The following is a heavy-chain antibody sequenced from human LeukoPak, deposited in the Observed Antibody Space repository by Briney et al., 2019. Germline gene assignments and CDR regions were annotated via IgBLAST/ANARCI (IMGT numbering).Heavy chain of an antibody. Sequence: PSETLSLTCTVSGGSISSYYWSWIRQPPGKGLEWIGYIYYSGSTNYNPSLKSRVTISVDTSKNQFSLKLSSVTAADTAVYYCARDAVVVTAIPYWYFDLWGRGTLVTVSS. D-gene: IGHD2-21*02. J-gene: IGHJ2*01. CDR3: ARDAVVVTAIPYWYFDL. CDR2: IYYSGST. CDR1: GGSISSYY. V-gene: IGHV4-59*01.